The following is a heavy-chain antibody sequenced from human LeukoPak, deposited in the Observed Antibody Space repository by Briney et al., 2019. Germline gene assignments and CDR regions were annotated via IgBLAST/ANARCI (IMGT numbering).Heavy chain of an antibody. V-gene: IGHV3-23*01. Sequence: QPGGSLRLSCAASGFTFNSYAMSWVRQAPGKGLEWVSCISDRGTDTFYAESVKGRFTISRDNSENTLDLQMHSLRVADTAVYYCVKGTGFYWTRGDYWGQGTLLTVAS. CDR2: ISDRGTDT. CDR1: GFTFNSYA. D-gene: IGHD2-8*02. CDR3: VKGTGFYWTRGDY. J-gene: IGHJ4*02.